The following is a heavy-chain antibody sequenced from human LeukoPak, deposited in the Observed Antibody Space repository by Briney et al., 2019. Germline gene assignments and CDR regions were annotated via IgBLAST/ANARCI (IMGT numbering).Heavy chain of an antibody. CDR1: IGSISSSKW. CDR3: ARRTHDYGDLRDAFDI. Sequence: SETLSLTCSVSIGSISSSKWWSWVRQSPVKGLEWIGEIYLYGTTNYNPSLKSRVTISVDKSKNQFSLKLSSVTAADTAVYYCARRTHDYGDLRDAFDIWGQGTMVTVSS. V-gene: IGHV4-4*02. D-gene: IGHD4-17*01. J-gene: IGHJ3*02. CDR2: IYLYGTT.